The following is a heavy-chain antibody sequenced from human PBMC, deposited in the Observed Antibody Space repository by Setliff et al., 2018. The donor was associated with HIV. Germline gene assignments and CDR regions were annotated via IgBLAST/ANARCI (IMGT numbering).Heavy chain of an antibody. V-gene: IGHV1-2*02. Sequence: GASVMVSCKASGYRFIGYYMHWVRQAPGQGLEWLGWINPKSGDTTYAQKFQGRVTMTRDTSINTAYMELSRLRSDDTAMYYCARDFRSMRGGYADYFDYWGQGVLVTVSS. D-gene: IGHD5-12*01. J-gene: IGHJ4*02. CDR3: ARDFRSMRGGYADYFDY. CDR2: INPKSGDT. CDR1: GYRFIGYY.